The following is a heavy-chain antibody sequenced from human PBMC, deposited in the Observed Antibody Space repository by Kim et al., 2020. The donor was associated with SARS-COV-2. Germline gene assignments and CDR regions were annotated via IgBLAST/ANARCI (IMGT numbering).Heavy chain of an antibody. CDR2: INPNSGGT. CDR1: GYTFTGYY. Sequence: ASVKVSCKASGYTFTGYYMHWVRQAPGQGLEWMGWINPNSGGTNYAQKFQGRVTMTRDTSISTAYMELSRLRSDDTAVYYCASLVGANWGYYFDYWGQGTLVTVSS. D-gene: IGHD1-26*01. CDR3: ASLVGANWGYYFDY. J-gene: IGHJ4*02. V-gene: IGHV1-2*02.